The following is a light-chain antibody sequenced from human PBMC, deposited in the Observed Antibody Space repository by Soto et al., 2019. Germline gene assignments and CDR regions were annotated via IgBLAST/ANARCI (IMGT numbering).Light chain of an antibody. J-gene: IGKJ4*01. CDR3: QQYGSSPLT. CDR2: GAS. Sequence: EIVLTQSPGTLSLSPGERATLSCRASQSVSSSYLAWYQQKPGQAPRLLICGASSRATGIPDRFSGSGSGTDFTLTISRLEPEDFAVYYCQQYGSSPLTFGGGTKVDNK. V-gene: IGKV3-20*01. CDR1: QSVSSSY.